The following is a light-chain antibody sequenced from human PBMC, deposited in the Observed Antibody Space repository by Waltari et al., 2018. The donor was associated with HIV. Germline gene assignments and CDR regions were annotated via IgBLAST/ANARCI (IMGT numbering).Light chain of an antibody. Sequence: EIVLTQSPATLSLSPGERATLPCRASQGVSSYLAWYQQKPGQAPRILIYDASNRATGIPARFSGSGPGTDFTLTISSLEPEDFAVYYCQQRSNWPITFGQGTRLEIK. J-gene: IGKJ5*01. CDR1: QGVSSY. CDR2: DAS. V-gene: IGKV3D-11*01. CDR3: QQRSNWPIT.